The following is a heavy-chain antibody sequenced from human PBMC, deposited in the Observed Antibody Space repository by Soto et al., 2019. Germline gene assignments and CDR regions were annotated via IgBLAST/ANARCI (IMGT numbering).Heavy chain of an antibody. J-gene: IGHJ4*02. V-gene: IGHV1-2*04. CDR3: ARNGVSSGFYFDC. CDR2: INPNSGGT. Sequence: QVQLVQSGAEVKKPGASVKVSCKASGYTFTGYYMHWVRQAPGQGLEWMGWINPNSGGTKNAQKFQGWVTMPRATSISTANRGLNRLMYDDGAGYYCARNGVSSGFYFDCRGKGTLDSASS. CDR1: GYTFTGYY. D-gene: IGHD3-22*01.